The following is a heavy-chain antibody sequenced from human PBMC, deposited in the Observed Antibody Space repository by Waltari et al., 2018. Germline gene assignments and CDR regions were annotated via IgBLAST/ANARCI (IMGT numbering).Heavy chain of an antibody. D-gene: IGHD3-10*01. J-gene: IGHJ4*02. Sequence: EVQLLVSGGGLVQPGGSLRLSCAASGFTFSKFSMTWVRQAPGKGLLWGSDISGGGGGTNYADSVKGRFTISRDNSKNILFLQMNTLRAEDTAIYYCAKRFGSGSFDYWGQGTLVTVSS. V-gene: IGHV3-23*01. CDR2: ISGGGGGT. CDR1: GFTFSKFS. CDR3: AKRFGSGSFDY.